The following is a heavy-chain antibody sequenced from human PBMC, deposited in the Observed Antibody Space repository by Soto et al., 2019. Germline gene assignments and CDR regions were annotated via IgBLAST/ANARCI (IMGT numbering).Heavy chain of an antibody. CDR1: GGTFSSYA. CDR3: ARGGGSGSPNPFDL. J-gene: IGHJ2*01. V-gene: IGHV1-69*13. D-gene: IGHD3-10*01. CDR2: IIPIFGTA. Sequence: SVKVSCKASGGTFSSYAISWVRQAPGQGREWMGGIIPIFGTANYAQKFKGRVTITADESTSTAYMELSSLRTEDTAVYYCARGGGSGSPNPFDLWGRGTLVTVSS.